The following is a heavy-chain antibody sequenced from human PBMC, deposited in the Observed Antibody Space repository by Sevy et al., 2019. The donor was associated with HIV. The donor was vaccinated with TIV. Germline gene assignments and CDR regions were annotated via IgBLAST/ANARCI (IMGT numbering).Heavy chain of an antibody. V-gene: IGHV3-33*01. D-gene: IGHD3-22*01. J-gene: IGHJ3*02. Sequence: GGSLRLSCAASGFTFSSHGMHWVRQAPGKGLEWVTVIWYDGRNPNYADSVKGRFTISRDNSKNMLYLQMNSLRAEDTAVYYCARDRVTWYESSGFDAFDIWGQGTMVTVSS. CDR3: ARDRVTWYESSGFDAFDI. CDR1: GFTFSSHG. CDR2: IWYDGRNP.